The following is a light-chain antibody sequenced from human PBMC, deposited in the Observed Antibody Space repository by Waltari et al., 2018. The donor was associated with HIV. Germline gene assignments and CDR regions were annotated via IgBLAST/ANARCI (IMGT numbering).Light chain of an antibody. CDR2: EVT. J-gene: IGLJ3*02. V-gene: IGLV2-23*02. Sequence: QSALTQPAPVSGSPGQSCPIPCVGNIGDIGSYMFVSSYQQYADKAPRLMIYEVTKRASGVSSRFSASKSVNTASLTISGLQADDEGDYYCCSYTTSNTWVFGGGTKLTVL. CDR1: IGDIGSYMF. CDR3: CSYTTSNTWV.